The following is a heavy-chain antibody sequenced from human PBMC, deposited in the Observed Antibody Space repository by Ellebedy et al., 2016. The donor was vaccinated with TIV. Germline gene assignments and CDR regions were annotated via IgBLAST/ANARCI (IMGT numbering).Heavy chain of an antibody. Sequence: GESLKISCAASGFTFSSYGMHWVRQAPGKGLEWVAVISYDGSNKYYADSVKGRFTISRDNSKNTLYLQMNSLRAEDTAVYYCARDNSGAFDIWGQGTMVTVSS. CDR2: ISYDGSNK. V-gene: IGHV3-30*03. D-gene: IGHD7-27*01. CDR1: GFTFSSYG. CDR3: ARDNSGAFDI. J-gene: IGHJ3*02.